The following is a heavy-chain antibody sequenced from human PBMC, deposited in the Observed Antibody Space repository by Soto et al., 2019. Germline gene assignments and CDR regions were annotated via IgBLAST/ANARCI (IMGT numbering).Heavy chain of an antibody. V-gene: IGHV4-30-4*01. Sequence: SETLSLTCTVSGGSINSDAYYWCWIRQPPGKGLEWIGHIYYSGKTYYNPSLESRLTISLDTSKNQFSLRLSSVNASDTAVYYCARDRSNSPDYFDYWGQGTLVTVSS. D-gene: IGHD6-6*01. CDR1: GGSINSDAYY. J-gene: IGHJ4*02. CDR3: ARDRSNSPDYFDY. CDR2: IYYSGKT.